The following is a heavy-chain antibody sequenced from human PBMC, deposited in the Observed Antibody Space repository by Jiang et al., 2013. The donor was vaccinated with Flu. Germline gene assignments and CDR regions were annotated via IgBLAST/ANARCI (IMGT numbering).Heavy chain of an antibody. V-gene: IGHV4-59*08. CDR1: GGSISSYY. CDR3: ARGPGWRVYYFDY. Sequence: GPGLVKPSETLSLTCTVSGGSISSYYWSWIRQPPGKGLEWIGYIYYSGSTNYNPSLKSRVTISVDTSKNQFSLKLSSVTAADTAVYYCARGPGWRVYYFDYWGQGTLVTVSS. D-gene: IGHD2-15*01. CDR2: IYYSGST. J-gene: IGHJ4*02.